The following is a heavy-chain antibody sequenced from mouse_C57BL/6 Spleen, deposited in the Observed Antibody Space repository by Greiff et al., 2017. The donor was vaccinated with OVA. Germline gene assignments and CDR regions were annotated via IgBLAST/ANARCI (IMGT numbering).Heavy chain of an antibody. CDR3: ARSGYYGSSGAY. Sequence: QVQLQQSGSELVKPGASVKISCKASGYAFSSSWMNWVKQRPGKGLEWIGRIYPGDGDTNYNGKFKGKATLTADKSSSTAYMQLSSLTSEYSAVYFCARSGYYGSSGAYWGQGTLVTVSA. J-gene: IGHJ3*01. CDR1: GYAFSSSW. V-gene: IGHV1-82*01. CDR2: IYPGDGDT. D-gene: IGHD1-1*01.